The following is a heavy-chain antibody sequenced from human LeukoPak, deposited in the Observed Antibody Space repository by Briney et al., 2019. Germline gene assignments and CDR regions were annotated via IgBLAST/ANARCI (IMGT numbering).Heavy chain of an antibody. V-gene: IGHV4-39*01. Sequence: SETLSLTCTVSGGSISSSSYYGGWVRQPPGKGLGWLGSIYYSGSTYYTPSLKSRVTISVDTSKNQFSLKLSSVTAADTAVYYCARRFGEAGPSFDYWGQGTLVTVSS. CDR2: IYYSGST. CDR1: GGSISSSSYY. CDR3: ARRFGEAGPSFDY. J-gene: IGHJ4*02. D-gene: IGHD3-10*01.